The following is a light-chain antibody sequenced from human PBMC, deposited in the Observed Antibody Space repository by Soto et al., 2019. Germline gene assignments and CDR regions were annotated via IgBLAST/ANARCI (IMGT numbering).Light chain of an antibody. CDR2: DVS. CDR1: QGVTTN. V-gene: IGKV3-15*01. CDR3: QQYNNWPFS. Sequence: EIVMTQSPATLSVSQQVRATLSCRAGQGVTTNFAWYQQKSGQSPRLLIYDVSIRATGVPARFSGTGSETDFTLTISGLQSEDSAVYFCQQYNNWPFSFGQGTRLEI. J-gene: IGKJ5*01.